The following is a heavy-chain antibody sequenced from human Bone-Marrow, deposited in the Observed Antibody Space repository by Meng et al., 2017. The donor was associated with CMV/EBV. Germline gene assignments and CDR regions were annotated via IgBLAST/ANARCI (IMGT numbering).Heavy chain of an antibody. CDR2: ISSSGSTI. CDR1: GFTFSDYY. J-gene: IGHJ1*01. Sequence: GGSLRLCSCAASGFTFSDYYMSWIRQAPGKGLEWVSYISSSGSTIYYADSVKGRFTISRDNAKNSLYLQMNSLRAEDTAVYYCARDSNYIVVVPSAIGYWGQGTLVTVSS. D-gene: IGHD2-2*02. CDR3: ARDSNYIVVVPSAIGY. V-gene: IGHV3-11*04.